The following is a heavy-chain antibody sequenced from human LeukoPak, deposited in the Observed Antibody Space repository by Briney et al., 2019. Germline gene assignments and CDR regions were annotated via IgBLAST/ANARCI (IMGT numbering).Heavy chain of an antibody. CDR2: IKSKTEDGTT. V-gene: IGHV3-15*01. D-gene: IGHD3-10*01. CDR3: ATVLILWFGKPYLGVAFDI. Sequence: GGPLRLSCAASVVTFGNAWMSCVRQAPGKRREWISRIKSKTEDGTTDYAAPVKDRFTISRDDSTTNLYLQITSLKTEDTAVYYCATVLILWFGKPYLGVAFDIWGQGPMVTVSS. J-gene: IGHJ3*02. CDR1: VVTFGNAW.